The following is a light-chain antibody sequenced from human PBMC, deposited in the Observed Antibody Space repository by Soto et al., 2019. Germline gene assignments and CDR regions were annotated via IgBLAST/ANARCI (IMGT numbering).Light chain of an antibody. Sequence: EIVLTQSPGTLSLSPGDRATLSCRASESVSSIYLAWYQQKPGQAPRLLIYGASSRASGIPDRFSGSGSGTDFTLTISRLEPEDFAVYYCQQYGSSPPDTFGGGTKVEIK. CDR1: ESVSSIY. CDR2: GAS. V-gene: IGKV3-20*01. J-gene: IGKJ4*01. CDR3: QQYGSSPPDT.